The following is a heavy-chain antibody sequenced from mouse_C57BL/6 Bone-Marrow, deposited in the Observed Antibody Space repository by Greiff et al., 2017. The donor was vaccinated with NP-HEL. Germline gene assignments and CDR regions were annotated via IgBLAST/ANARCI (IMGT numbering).Heavy chain of an antibody. J-gene: IGHJ2*01. V-gene: IGHV1-52*01. CDR3: ARGARSPYFDY. D-gene: IGHD1-1*01. Sequence: VQLQQPGAELVRPGSSVKLSCKASGYTFTSYWMHWVKQRPIQGLEWIGNIDPSDSETNYNQKFKNKATLTVDKSSSTAYMQLSSLTSEDSAVYYCARGARSPYFDYWGQGTTLTVSS. CDR1: GYTFTSYW. CDR2: IDPSDSET.